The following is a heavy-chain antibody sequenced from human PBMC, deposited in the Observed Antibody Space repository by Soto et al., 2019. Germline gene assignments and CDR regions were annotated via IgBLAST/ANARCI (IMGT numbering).Heavy chain of an antibody. Sequence: SETLSLTCTVSGGSISSYYWSWIRQPPGKGLEWIGYIYYSGSTNYNPSLKSRVTISVDTSKNQFSLKLSSVTAADTAVYYCARQLVGLEVVFWELGAFDIWGQGTMVTVSS. J-gene: IGHJ3*02. CDR2: IYYSGST. CDR1: GGSISSYY. CDR3: ARQLVGLEVVFWELGAFDI. V-gene: IGHV4-59*01. D-gene: IGHD1-26*01.